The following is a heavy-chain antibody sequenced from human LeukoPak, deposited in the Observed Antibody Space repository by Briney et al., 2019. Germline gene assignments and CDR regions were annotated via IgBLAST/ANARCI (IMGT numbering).Heavy chain of an antibody. CDR3: ARGIITMVRGVIPQAPCYFDY. CDR2: IYHSGST. V-gene: IGHV4-30-2*01. CDR1: GGSISSGGYS. Sequence: SQTLSLTCAVSGGSISSGGYSWRWIRQPPGKGLEWIGYIYHSGSTYYNPSLKSRVTISVDTSKNQFSLKLSSLTAADTAVYYCARGIITMVRGVIPQAPCYFDYWGQGTLVTVSS. D-gene: IGHD3-10*01. J-gene: IGHJ4*02.